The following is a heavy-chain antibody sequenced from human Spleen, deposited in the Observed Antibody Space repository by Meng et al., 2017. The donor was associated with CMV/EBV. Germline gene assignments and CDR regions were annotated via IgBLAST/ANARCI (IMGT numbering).Heavy chain of an antibody. V-gene: IGHV4-34*01. Sequence: SETLSLTCAVYGGSFSGYYLSWIRQPPGKGLEWIGEINHSGSTNYNPYLKSRVTISVDTSKNQYSLKLSSVTAADTAVYYCARLYYCSSTSCDDYWGQGTLVTVSS. CDR1: GGSFSGYY. J-gene: IGHJ4*02. CDR2: INHSGST. D-gene: IGHD2-2*01. CDR3: ARLYYCSSTSCDDY.